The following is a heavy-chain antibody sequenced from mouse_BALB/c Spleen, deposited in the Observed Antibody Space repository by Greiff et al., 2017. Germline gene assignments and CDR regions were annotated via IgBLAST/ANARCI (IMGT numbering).Heavy chain of an antibody. D-gene: IGHD2-1*01. Sequence: VQRVESGPGLVAPSQSLSITCTVSGFSLTSYGVHWVRQPPGKGLEWLGVIWAGGSTNYNSALMSRLSISKDNSKSQVFLKMNSLQTDDTAMYYCARVGYYGNYSAWFAYWGQGTLVTVSA. J-gene: IGHJ3*01. CDR1: GFSLTSYG. CDR3: ARVGYYGNYSAWFAY. V-gene: IGHV2-9*02. CDR2: IWAGGST.